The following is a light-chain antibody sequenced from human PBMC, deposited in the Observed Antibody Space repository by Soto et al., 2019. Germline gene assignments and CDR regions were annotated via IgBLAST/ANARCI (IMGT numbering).Light chain of an antibody. J-gene: IGLJ3*02. CDR3: AAWDDSLYGLV. V-gene: IGLV1-44*01. CDR1: RSNIGSNL. Sequence: QAVVTQPPSASGTPGQRVTISCSGSRSNIGSNLVNWYQQLPGTAPKLLMYNNNQRPSGVPDRFSGSKSGTSASLAISGLQSEDEADYHCAAWDDSLYGLVFGGGTKLTVL. CDR2: NNN.